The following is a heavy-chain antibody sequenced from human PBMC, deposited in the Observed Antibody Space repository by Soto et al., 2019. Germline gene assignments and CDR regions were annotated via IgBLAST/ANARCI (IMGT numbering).Heavy chain of an antibody. CDR3: AKGRSGPYYYYYYMDV. V-gene: IGHV3-23*01. D-gene: IGHD3-16*01. Sequence: GGSLRLSCAASGFTFSSYGMHWVRQAPGKGLEWVSAISGSGGSTYYADSVKGRFTISRDNSKNTLYLQMNSLRAEDTAVYYYAKGRSGPYYYYYYMDVWGKGTTVTVSS. J-gene: IGHJ6*03. CDR2: ISGSGGST. CDR1: GFTFSSYG.